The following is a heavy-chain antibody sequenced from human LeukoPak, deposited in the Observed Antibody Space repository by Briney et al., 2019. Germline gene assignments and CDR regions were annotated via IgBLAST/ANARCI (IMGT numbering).Heavy chain of an antibody. V-gene: IGHV3-23*01. D-gene: IGHD3-10*01. CDR2: ISGSGGST. CDR1: GFTFSSYA. J-gene: IGHJ4*02. CDR3: AKEITMVRGAQRPSGFDY. Sequence: GGSLRLSCAASGFTFSSYAMSWVRQAPGKGLEWVSAISGSGGSTYYADSVKGRFTISRDNSKNTLYLQMNSLRAEDTAVYYCAKEITMVRGAQRPSGFDYWGQGTLVTVSS.